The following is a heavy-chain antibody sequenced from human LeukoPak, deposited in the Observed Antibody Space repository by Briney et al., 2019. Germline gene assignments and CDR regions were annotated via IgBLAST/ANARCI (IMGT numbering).Heavy chain of an antibody. D-gene: IGHD3-10*01. CDR1: GYTFTSYG. J-gene: IGHJ4*02. V-gene: IGHV1-18*01. Sequence: ASVKVSCKASGYTFTSYGISWVRQAPGQGLEWMGWISAYNGNTNYAQKLQGRVTMTTDTSTSTAHMELRSLRSDDTAVYYCARDRYYGSGSYSPADYWGQGTLVTVSS. CDR3: ARDRYYGSGSYSPADY. CDR2: ISAYNGNT.